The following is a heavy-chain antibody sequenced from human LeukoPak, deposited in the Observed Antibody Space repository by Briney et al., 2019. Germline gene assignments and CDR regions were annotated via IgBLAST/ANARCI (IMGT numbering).Heavy chain of an antibody. Sequence: GGSLRLSCAASGFTFSSYAMSWVRQAPGKGLEWVSVIYSGGSTYYADSVKGRFTISRDNSKNTLYLQMNSLRAEDTAVYYCAREMAIDYWGQGTLVTVSS. CDR1: GFTFSSYA. CDR2: IYSGGST. V-gene: IGHV3-66*01. CDR3: AREMAIDY. D-gene: IGHD5-24*01. J-gene: IGHJ4*02.